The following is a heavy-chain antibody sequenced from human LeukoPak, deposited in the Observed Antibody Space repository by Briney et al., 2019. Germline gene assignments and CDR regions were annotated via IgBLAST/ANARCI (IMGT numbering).Heavy chain of an antibody. D-gene: IGHD2-21*01. Sequence: GASVKVSCKASGYTFTSYDINWVRQATGQGLEWMGWMNPNSGNTGYAQKFQGRVTMTRNTSISTAYMEPSSLRSEDTAVYYCARSSRIRLNWFDPWGQGTLVTVSS. CDR1: GYTFTSYD. CDR2: MNPNSGNT. J-gene: IGHJ5*02. V-gene: IGHV1-8*01. CDR3: ARSSRIRLNWFDP.